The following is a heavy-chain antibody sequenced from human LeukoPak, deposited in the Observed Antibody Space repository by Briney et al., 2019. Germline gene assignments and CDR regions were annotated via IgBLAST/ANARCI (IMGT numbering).Heavy chain of an antibody. CDR1: GFTFRNYA. D-gene: IGHD5-24*01. J-gene: IGHJ4*02. V-gene: IGHV3-23*01. Sequence: PGGSLRLSCAASGFTFRNYAMSWVRQAPGKGLEWVSGIITRGDSTFYADSVKGRFTISRDNSKNTLFLQMNSLTDEDTAVYFCAKDATDGWGYFHYWGQGTLVTVSS. CDR2: IITRGDST. CDR3: AKDATDGWGYFHY.